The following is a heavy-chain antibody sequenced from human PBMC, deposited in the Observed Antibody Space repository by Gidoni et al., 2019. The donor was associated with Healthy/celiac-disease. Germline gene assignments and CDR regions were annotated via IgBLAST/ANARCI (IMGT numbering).Heavy chain of an antibody. V-gene: IGHV4-59*01. CDR2: IYYSGST. CDR3: ARVGDWGDYFDY. Sequence: QVQLQESGPGLVKPSETLSLTCTVSGGSISSYYWSWIRQPPGKGLEWIGYIYYSGSTNYNPSLKSRVTISVDTSKNQFSLKLSSVTAADTAVYYCARVGDWGDYFDYWGQGTLVTVSS. J-gene: IGHJ4*02. D-gene: IGHD7-27*01. CDR1: GGSISSYY.